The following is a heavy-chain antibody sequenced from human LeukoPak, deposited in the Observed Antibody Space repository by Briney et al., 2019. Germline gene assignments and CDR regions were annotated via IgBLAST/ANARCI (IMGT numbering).Heavy chain of an antibody. Sequence: SETLSLTCTVSGGFISSYYWTWVRQPAGKGLEWIGRIYTSGSTNYNPSLKSRVTMSVDTSKNQFSLKLSSVTAADTAVYYCASQAYDYDSSGSNAFDIWGQGTMVTASS. CDR2: IYTSGST. CDR3: ASQAYDYDSSGSNAFDI. D-gene: IGHD3-22*01. J-gene: IGHJ3*02. CDR1: GGFISSYY. V-gene: IGHV4-4*07.